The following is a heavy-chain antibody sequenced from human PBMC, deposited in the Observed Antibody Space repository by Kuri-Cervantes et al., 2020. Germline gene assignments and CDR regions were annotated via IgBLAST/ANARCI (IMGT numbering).Heavy chain of an antibody. D-gene: IGHD1-7*01. V-gene: IGHV3-15*01. J-gene: IGHJ4*02. CDR2: IKGKTDGGTT. Sequence: GESLKISCAASGFTFSNAWMSWVRQAPGKGLEWVGRIKGKTDGGTTDYAAPVKGRFTISRDDSKNTLYLQMKSLKTEDTAVYYCTTAIHNWNYNIPFEHWGQGTLVTVSS. CDR1: GFTFSNAW. CDR3: TTAIHNWNYNIPFEH.